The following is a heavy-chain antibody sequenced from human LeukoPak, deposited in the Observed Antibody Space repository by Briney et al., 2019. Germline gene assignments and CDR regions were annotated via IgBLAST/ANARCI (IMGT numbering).Heavy chain of an antibody. CDR1: GGSISSHY. CDR3: AAHYDFWSGYYAH. J-gene: IGHJ4*02. Sequence: SETLSLTCTVSGGSISSHYWSWIRQPPGKGLEWIGYIYYGGSTNYNPSLKSRVTISVDTSKNQFSLKLSSVTAADTAVYYCAAHYDFWSGYYAHWGQGTLVTVSS. D-gene: IGHD3-3*01. CDR2: IYYGGST. V-gene: IGHV4-59*11.